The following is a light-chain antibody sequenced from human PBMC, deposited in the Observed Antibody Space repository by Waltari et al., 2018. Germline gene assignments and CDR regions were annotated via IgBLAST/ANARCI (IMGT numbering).Light chain of an antibody. CDR1: NIGTNCY. Sequence: PMLTQPSSVSGSLGQRVTISCPGSNIGTNCYAHLYQQPPGKAPKLLIFGNSNRPFGVPDRFSGSKSGTSASLAITGLQSEDEAVYYCQSSDSSLSGYVIFGGGTKVTVL. CDR2: GNS. J-gene: IGLJ2*01. CDR3: QSSDSSLSGYVI. V-gene: IGLV1-40*01.